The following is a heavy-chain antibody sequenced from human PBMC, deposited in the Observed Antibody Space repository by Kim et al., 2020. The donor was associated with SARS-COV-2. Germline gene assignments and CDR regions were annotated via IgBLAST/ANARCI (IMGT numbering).Heavy chain of an antibody. CDR1: GFTFSSYA. V-gene: IGHV3-23*03. D-gene: IGHD3-10*01. Sequence: GGSLRLSCAASGFTFSSYAMSWVRQAPGKGLEWVSVIYSGGSSTYYADSVKGRFTISRDNSKNTLYLQMNSLRAEDTAVYYCAKGDTMVRGVIKGLYYYGMDVWGKGTTVTVSS. CDR2: IYSGGSST. CDR3: AKGDTMVRGVIKGLYYYGMDV. J-gene: IGHJ6*04.